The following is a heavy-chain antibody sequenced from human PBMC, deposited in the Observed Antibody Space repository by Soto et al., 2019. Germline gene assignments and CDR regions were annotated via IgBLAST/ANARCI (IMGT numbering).Heavy chain of an antibody. CDR2: IFNSGTT. CDR3: ALALGPTTGLDY. D-gene: IGHD1-26*01. V-gene: IGHV4-31*02. Sequence: VQLQESGPGLVKPSQTLSLTCSVSGASTVSHYHWTWIRQPPGKGLEWMGYIFNSGTTFYNPSPTRRLSISMDTSGNHFSLELRSVTAADTAVYYCALALGPTTGLDYWGQGTLVTVSS. J-gene: IGHJ4*02. CDR1: GASTVSHYH.